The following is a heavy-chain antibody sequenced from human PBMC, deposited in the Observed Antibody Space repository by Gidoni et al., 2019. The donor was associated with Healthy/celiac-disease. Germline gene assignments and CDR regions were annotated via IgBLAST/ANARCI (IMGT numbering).Heavy chain of an antibody. Sequence: EVQLVESGGGLVKPGGSLRLSCAASGFTFSSYSMNWVRQAPGKGLEWVSSISSSSSYIYYADSVKGRFTISRDNAKNSLYLQMNSLRAEDTAVYYCARDAQVDSSGYYTGAFDIWGQGTMVTVSS. V-gene: IGHV3-21*01. CDR3: ARDAQVDSSGYYTGAFDI. CDR2: ISSSSSYI. D-gene: IGHD3-22*01. CDR1: GFTFSSYS. J-gene: IGHJ3*02.